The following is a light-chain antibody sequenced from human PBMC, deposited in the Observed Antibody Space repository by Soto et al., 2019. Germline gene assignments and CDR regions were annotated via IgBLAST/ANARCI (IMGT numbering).Light chain of an antibody. J-gene: IGKJ5*01. CDR2: AAS. V-gene: IGKV1-9*01. CDR3: QHLNSYPIT. Sequence: DIQLTQSPSFLSTSVGDRVTIICRASQTIRTYLAWYQQKPGRAPKLLIYAASTLQTGVPSRFSGSGSGTEFTLTISSLQPEDFATYYCQHLNSYPITFGQGTRLEMK. CDR1: QTIRTY.